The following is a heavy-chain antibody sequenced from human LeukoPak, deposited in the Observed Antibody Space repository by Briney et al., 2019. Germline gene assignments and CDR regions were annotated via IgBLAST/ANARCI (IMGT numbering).Heavy chain of an antibody. CDR2: INPNSGGT. CDR1: GYTFTGYY. Sequence: ASAKVSCKASGYTFTGYYMHWVRQAPGQGLEWMGWINPNSGGTNYAQKFQGRVTMTRDTSISTAYMELSRLRSDDTAVYYCARDASAAILEDYYFDYWGQGTLVTVSS. V-gene: IGHV1-2*02. J-gene: IGHJ4*02. D-gene: IGHD2-2*02. CDR3: ARDASAAILEDYYFDY.